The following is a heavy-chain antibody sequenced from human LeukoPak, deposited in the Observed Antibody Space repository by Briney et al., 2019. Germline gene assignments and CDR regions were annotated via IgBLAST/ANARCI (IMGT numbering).Heavy chain of an antibody. V-gene: IGHV3-74*01. CDR3: ARQYSSSSEFDY. J-gene: IGHJ4*02. CDR1: GFTLSNYW. D-gene: IGHD6-6*01. CDR2: INSDGTTT. Sequence: GGSLRLSCAASGFTLSNYWMHWVRQAPGKGLVWGSRINSDGTTTSSADSVKGRFTISRDNAKNTLYLQMNSLRAEDTAVYYCARQYSSSSEFDYWGQGILVTVSS.